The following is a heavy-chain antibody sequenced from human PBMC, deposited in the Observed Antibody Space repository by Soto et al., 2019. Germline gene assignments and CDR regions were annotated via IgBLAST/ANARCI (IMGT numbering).Heavy chain of an antibody. CDR2: IVVGSGNT. D-gene: IGHD1-26*01. J-gene: IGHJ3*02. V-gene: IGHV1-58*01. Sequence: AGSVKVYFKASGFPFTSSALQLVRQARGQRLEWIGWIVVGSGNTNYAQKFQERVTITRDMSTSTAYMELSSLRSEDTAVYYCAADGGSYYAFDIWGQGTMVTVSS. CDR3: AADGGSYYAFDI. CDR1: GFPFTSSA.